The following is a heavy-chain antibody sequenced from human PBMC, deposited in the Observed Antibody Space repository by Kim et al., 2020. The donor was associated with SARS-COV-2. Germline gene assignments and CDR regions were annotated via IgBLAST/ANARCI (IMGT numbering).Heavy chain of an antibody. Sequence: ASVKVSCKASGYTFTSYDINWVRQATGQGLEWMGWMNPNSGNTGYAQKFQGRVTMTRNTSISTAYMELSSLRSEDMAVYYCARDSRYCSSTSCYSDDAFDIWGQGTMVTVSS. CDR2: MNPNSGNT. V-gene: IGHV1-8*01. CDR1: GYTFTSYD. D-gene: IGHD2-2*01. CDR3: ARDSRYCSSTSCYSDDAFDI. J-gene: IGHJ3*02.